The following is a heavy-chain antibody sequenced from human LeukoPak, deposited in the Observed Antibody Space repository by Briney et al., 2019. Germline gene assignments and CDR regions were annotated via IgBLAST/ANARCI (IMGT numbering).Heavy chain of an antibody. Sequence: GESLQISFKGSGYSFTSYWIGWVRPMPGKGLEWMGIIYPGDSDTRYSPSFQGQVTISADKSISTAYLQWSSLKASDTAMYYCARSHLSEKTSGRSGSLVDYWGQGTLVTVSS. CDR3: ARSHLSEKTSGRSGSLVDY. D-gene: IGHD3-10*01. CDR1: GYSFTSYW. V-gene: IGHV5-51*01. J-gene: IGHJ4*02. CDR2: IYPGDSDT.